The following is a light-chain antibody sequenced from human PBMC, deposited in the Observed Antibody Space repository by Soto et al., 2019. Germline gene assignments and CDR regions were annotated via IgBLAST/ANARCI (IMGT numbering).Light chain of an antibody. Sequence: DIQLTQSPSFLSAPVGDRVTITCRASQGINNYLAWYQQKPGKAPKLLIYTASTLQSGVPSRFSGSGSGTEFTLTISSLQPEDFATYYCQQLNNYPRTFGQGTKVEIK. CDR3: QQLNNYPRT. V-gene: IGKV1-9*01. CDR1: QGINNY. J-gene: IGKJ1*01. CDR2: TAS.